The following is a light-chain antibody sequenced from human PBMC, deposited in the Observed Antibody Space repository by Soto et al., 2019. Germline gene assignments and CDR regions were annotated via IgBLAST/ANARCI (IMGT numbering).Light chain of an antibody. CDR2: EVN. CDR3: SSYTTTNTYV. J-gene: IGLJ1*01. V-gene: IGLV2-14*01. CDR1: SSDVGGYNS. Sequence: ALTQPASVSGSPGQSITISCTGTSSDVGGYNSVSWYQQEPGKAPKLLIYEVNNRFSGVSNRFSGSKSGNTASLTISGLLTEDEADYYCSSYTTTNTYVFGTGTKVTVL.